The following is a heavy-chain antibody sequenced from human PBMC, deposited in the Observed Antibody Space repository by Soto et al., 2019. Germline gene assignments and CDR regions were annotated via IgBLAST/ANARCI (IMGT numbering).Heavy chain of an antibody. CDR2: IYRGGST. D-gene: IGHD3-22*01. CDR1: GFTVSSNY. CDR3: ARDWWYYSDSSGNLTPGADS. V-gene: IGHV3-66*01. Sequence: EVQLVESGGGLVQPGGSLRLSCAASGFTVSSNYMSWVRQAPGKGLEWVSVIYRGGSTYYADSVKGRFTISRDNSENTLYLQMNSLRAEDTAVYYCARDWWYYSDSSGNLTPGADSWGQGTLVTVSS. J-gene: IGHJ4*02.